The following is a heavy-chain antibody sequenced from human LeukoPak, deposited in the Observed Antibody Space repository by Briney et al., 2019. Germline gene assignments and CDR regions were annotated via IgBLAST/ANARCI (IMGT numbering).Heavy chain of an antibody. Sequence: SVKVSCKSFGGTFYSYGINWVRQAPGQGLEWMGRVTPIFGTTNYAQTLQGRVTITTDESMTTAYMELSGLKSGDTAVYYCARVVVSSGYYSDYWGQGTQVTVSS. CDR2: VTPIFGTT. D-gene: IGHD3-3*01. CDR1: GGTFYSYG. CDR3: ARVVVSSGYYSDY. V-gene: IGHV1-69*05. J-gene: IGHJ4*02.